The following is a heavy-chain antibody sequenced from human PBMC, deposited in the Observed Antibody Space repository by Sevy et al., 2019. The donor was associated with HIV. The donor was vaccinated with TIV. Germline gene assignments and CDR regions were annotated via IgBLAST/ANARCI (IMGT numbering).Heavy chain of an antibody. V-gene: IGHV1-2*02. CDR3: ARGLEHFGSINCPHIY. Sequence: ASVKVSCKASGYNFAGYYINWVRHARGKGLEWMGWTNPKSGGTNYAQKFQGRVTMTMDTSISTAYMELSSLRSDDTAVYYCARGLEHFGSINCPHIYWGQGTLVTVSS. CDR2: TNPKSGGT. J-gene: IGHJ4*02. CDR1: GYNFAGYY. D-gene: IGHD2-2*01.